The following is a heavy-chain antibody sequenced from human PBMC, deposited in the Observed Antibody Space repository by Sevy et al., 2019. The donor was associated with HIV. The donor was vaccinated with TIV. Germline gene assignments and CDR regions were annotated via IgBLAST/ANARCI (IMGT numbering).Heavy chain of an antibody. CDR1: GFTFSDYG. Sequence: GGSLRLSCASSGFTFSDYGMHWVRQAPGKGLEWVAVIWYDGRNKYYAEAVKGRFTIPRDNSKNTLYVQMNSLRAEDTAVYYCARDKLLPVMITMVRGALSYYFDYWGQGTLVTVSS. CDR3: ARDKLLPVMITMVRGALSYYFDY. CDR2: IWYDGRNK. V-gene: IGHV3-33*01. D-gene: IGHD3-10*01. J-gene: IGHJ4*02.